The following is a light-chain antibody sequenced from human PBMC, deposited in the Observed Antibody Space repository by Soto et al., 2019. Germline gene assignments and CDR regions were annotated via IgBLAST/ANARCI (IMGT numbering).Light chain of an antibody. CDR2: GAS. V-gene: IGKV3D-15*01. Sequence: EIVLTQSPATLSVSPGERAALSCRASQSVSNNLAWYQQKPGQPPRLLIFGASTRATGIPARFSGSGSEAEFALTISTLQSEDFAVYYCQQYSVWPLTFGGGTKVGIK. J-gene: IGKJ4*01. CDR1: QSVSNN. CDR3: QQYSVWPLT.